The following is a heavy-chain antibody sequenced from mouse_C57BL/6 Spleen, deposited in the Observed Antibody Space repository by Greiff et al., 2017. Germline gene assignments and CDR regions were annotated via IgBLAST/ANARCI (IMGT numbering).Heavy chain of an antibody. CDR2: INPSSGYT. J-gene: IGHJ4*01. CDR1: GYTFTSYW. V-gene: IGHV1-7*01. Sequence: QVQLQQSGAELAKPGASVTLSCKASGYTFTSYWMHLVKQRPGPGLEWIGYINPSSGYTKYNQKFKDKATWTADKSSSTAYMQLSSLTYEDSAVYYCARSSNPYAMDYWGQGTSVTVAS. D-gene: IGHD2-5*01. CDR3: ARSSNPYAMDY.